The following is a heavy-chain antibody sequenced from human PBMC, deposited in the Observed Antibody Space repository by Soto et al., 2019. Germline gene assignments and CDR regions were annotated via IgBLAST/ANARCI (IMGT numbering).Heavy chain of an antibody. J-gene: IGHJ6*02. V-gene: IGHV1-69*13. D-gene: IGHD3-16*02. CDR2: IIPIFGTA. CDR1: GGTFSSYA. Sequence: SVKVSCKASGGTFSSYAISWVRQAPGQGLEWMGGIIPIFGTANYAQKFQGRVTITADESTSTAYMELSSLRSEDTAVYYCARGAVISGEYYYYYYGMDVWGQGTTVTVS. CDR3: ARGAVISGEYYYYYYGMDV.